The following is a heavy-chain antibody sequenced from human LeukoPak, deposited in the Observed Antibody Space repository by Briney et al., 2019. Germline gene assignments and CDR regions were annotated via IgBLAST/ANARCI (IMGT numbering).Heavy chain of an antibody. D-gene: IGHD2-8*01. V-gene: IGHV4-34*01. Sequence: PSETLSLTCAVYGGSFSGYYWGWIRQPPGKGLEWIGEINHSGSSNYNPSLKSRVTIPVDTSKNQFSLKLSSVTAADTAVYYCARCTRRWFDPWGQGTLVTVSS. CDR3: ARCTRRWFDP. CDR1: GGSFSGYY. CDR2: INHSGSS. J-gene: IGHJ5*02.